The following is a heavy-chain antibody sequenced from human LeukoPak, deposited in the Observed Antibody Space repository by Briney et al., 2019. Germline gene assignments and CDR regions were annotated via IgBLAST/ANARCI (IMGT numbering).Heavy chain of an antibody. CDR1: GFTFSSYG. D-gene: IGHD2-2*01. CDR3: AKGKYCSSTSCLFPSVSKYYYYGMDV. Sequence: GRSLRLSCAAPGFTFSSYGMHWVRQAPGKGLEWVAVISYDGSNKYYADSVKGRFTISRDNSKNTLYLQMNSLRAEDTAVYYCAKGKYCSSTSCLFPSVSKYYYYGMDVWGQGTTVTVSS. J-gene: IGHJ6*02. CDR2: ISYDGSNK. V-gene: IGHV3-30*18.